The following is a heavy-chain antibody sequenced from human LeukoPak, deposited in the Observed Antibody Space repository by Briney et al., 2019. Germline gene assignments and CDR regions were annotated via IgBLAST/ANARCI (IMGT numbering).Heavy chain of an antibody. CDR1: GYTFTGYY. CDR3: ARGKPYNWFDP. V-gene: IGHV1-2*06. CDR2: INPNSGGT. Sequence: ASVKVSCKASGYTFTGYYMHWVRQAPGQGLEWMGRINPNSGGTNYPQKFQGRVTMSRDTSISTAYMELSSLRSDDTAVYYCARGKPYNWFDPWGRGTLVTVSS. D-gene: IGHD1-14*01. J-gene: IGHJ5*02.